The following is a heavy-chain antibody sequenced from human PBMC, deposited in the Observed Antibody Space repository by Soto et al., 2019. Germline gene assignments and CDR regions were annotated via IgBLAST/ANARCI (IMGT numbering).Heavy chain of an antibody. J-gene: IGHJ3*02. CDR2: INPSGGST. Sequence: GASVKVSCKASGYTFTSYYLHWVRQAPGQGLEWMGIINPSGGSTTYAQKFQDRVTMTRDTSTSTVYMELSSLRSEDTAVYYCAGDDRPSSSWFYDAFDIWGQGTMVTVSS. D-gene: IGHD6-13*01. CDR1: GYTFTSYY. V-gene: IGHV1-46*01. CDR3: AGDDRPSSSWFYDAFDI.